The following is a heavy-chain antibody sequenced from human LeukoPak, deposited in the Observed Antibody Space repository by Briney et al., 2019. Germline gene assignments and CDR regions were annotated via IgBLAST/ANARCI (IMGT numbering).Heavy chain of an antibody. CDR1: GYTFTSYG. V-gene: IGHV1-46*01. CDR3: ARVSDIVYSRGFDP. J-gene: IGHJ5*02. Sequence: GASVKVSCKASGYTFTSYGISWVRQAPGQGLEWMGIINPTDGSTSYAQNFQGRVTVTRDTSTSTVYMELSSLRSEDTAVYYCARVSDIVYSRGFDPWGQGTLVTVSS. D-gene: IGHD2-15*01. CDR2: INPTDGST.